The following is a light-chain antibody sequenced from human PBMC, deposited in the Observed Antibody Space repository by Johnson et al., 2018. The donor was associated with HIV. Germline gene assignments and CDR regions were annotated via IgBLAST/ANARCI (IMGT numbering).Light chain of an antibody. CDR1: SSNIGNNY. V-gene: IGLV1-51*02. CDR3: GAWDSSLSAHFG. Sequence: QSVLTQPPSVSAAPGQKVTISCSGSSSNIGNNYVSWYQHLPGTAPKLLIYESNKRPSGIPDRFSGSKSGTSATLVITGLQTGDEADYYCGAWDSSLSAHFGFGTGTKVTVL. J-gene: IGLJ1*01. CDR2: ESN.